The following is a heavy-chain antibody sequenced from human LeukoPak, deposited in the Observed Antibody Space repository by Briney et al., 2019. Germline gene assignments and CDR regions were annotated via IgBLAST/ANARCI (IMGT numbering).Heavy chain of an antibody. CDR1: GFTVSTNY. CDR2: IYFGGGT. Sequence: GGSLRLSFAASGFTVSTNYMSWVRQAPGQGLEWVSVIYFGGGTYYADSVKGRFTSSRDYSNNTVNLQMHSLRAEDTAVYYCARVGAGSTFGYADYWAQGTLVTVSS. V-gene: IGHV3-53*01. D-gene: IGHD3-16*01. J-gene: IGHJ4*02. CDR3: ARVGAGSTFGYADY.